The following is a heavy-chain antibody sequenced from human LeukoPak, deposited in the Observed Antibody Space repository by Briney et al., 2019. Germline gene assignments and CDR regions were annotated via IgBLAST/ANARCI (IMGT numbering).Heavy chain of an antibody. CDR1: GFTFSSYW. V-gene: IGHV3-74*01. Sequence: GGSLRLSCAASGFTFSSYWMHWVRQAPGKGLVWVSRINSDGSSISYADSVKGRFTISRDNAKNTLYLQMNSLRAEDTAVYYCARGSYYYDSSGYHGDYWGQGTLVTVSS. CDR3: ARGSYYYDSSGYHGDY. CDR2: INSDGSSI. J-gene: IGHJ4*02. D-gene: IGHD3-22*01.